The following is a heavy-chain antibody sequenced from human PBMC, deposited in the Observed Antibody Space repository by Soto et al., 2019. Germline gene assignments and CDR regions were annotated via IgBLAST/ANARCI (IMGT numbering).Heavy chain of an antibody. CDR3: ARCIAVAENWFDP. CDR2: MNPNSDNT. Sequence: ASVKVSCKASGYTFTSYDINWVRQATGQGLEWMGWMNPNSDNTGYAQKFQGRVTLTRTTSISTAYMELSSLRSEDTAVYYCARCIAVAENWFDPWGQGTLVTVSS. D-gene: IGHD6-19*01. CDR1: GYTFTSYD. J-gene: IGHJ5*02. V-gene: IGHV1-8*01.